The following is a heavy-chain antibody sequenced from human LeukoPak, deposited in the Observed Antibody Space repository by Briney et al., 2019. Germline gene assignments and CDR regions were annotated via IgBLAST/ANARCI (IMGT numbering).Heavy chain of an antibody. CDR2: IHHSGST. CDR3: AKGYYYGSGTYADPFDF. CDR1: GGSISNGGYS. D-gene: IGHD3-10*01. V-gene: IGHV4-30-2*01. Sequence: TLSLTCAVSGGSISNGGYSWNWIRQPPGKGLEWIGYIHHSGSTSYNPSLKSRVTISVDRSKNQFSLKLSSVTAADTAVYYCAKGYYYGSGTYADPFDFWGQGALVTVSS. J-gene: IGHJ4*02.